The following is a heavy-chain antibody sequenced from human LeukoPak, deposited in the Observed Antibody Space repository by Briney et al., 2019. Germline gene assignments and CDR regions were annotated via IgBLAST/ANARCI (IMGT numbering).Heavy chain of an antibody. D-gene: IGHD3-10*01. CDR3: AREGFGELLYYGMDV. CDR1: GFTFSSYG. CDR2: IWYDGSNK. V-gene: IGHV3-33*01. Sequence: GGSLRLSCAASGFTFSSYGMHWVRQAPGKGLEWVAVIWYDGSNKYYADSVKGGFTISRDNYKNTLYLQMNSLRAEDTAVYYCAREGFGELLYYGMDVWGQGPTVTVS. J-gene: IGHJ6*02.